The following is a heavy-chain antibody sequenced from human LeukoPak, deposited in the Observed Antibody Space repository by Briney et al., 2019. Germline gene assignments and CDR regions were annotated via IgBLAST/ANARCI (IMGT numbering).Heavy chain of an antibody. CDR3: ANARSGY. Sequence: GGSLRLSCAASGFTFSSYEMNWVRQAPGKGLEWVSGITDSGGTTYYADSVKGRFTISRDNSKNTLYLQMNSLRAEDTAVYYCANARSGYWGQGTLVTVSS. CDR1: GFTFSSYE. CDR2: ITDSGGTT. V-gene: IGHV3-23*01. J-gene: IGHJ4*02. D-gene: IGHD6-25*01.